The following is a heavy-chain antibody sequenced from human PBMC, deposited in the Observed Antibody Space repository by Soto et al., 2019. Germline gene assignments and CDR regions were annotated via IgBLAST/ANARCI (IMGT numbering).Heavy chain of an antibody. V-gene: IGHV1-18*04. CDR3: ARDASRVVPAATGGMDV. Sequence: QVQLVQSGAEVKKPGASVKVSCKASGYTFTSYGISWVRQAPGQGLEWMGWISAYNGNTNYAQKLQGRVTMTTDTSTSPAYMELRSLRSDDTAVYYCARDASRVVPAATGGMDVWGQGTTVTVSS. CDR1: GYTFTSYG. D-gene: IGHD2-2*01. J-gene: IGHJ6*02. CDR2: ISAYNGNT.